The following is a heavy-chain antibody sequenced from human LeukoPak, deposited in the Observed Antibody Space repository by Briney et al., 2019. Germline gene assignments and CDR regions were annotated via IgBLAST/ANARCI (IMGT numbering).Heavy chain of an antibody. V-gene: IGHV4-39*01. D-gene: IGHD2-15*01. J-gene: IGHJ5*02. CDR2: IFYSGST. Sequence: SETLSLTCTVSGGSISTSNYYWGWIRQPPGKGLEWIGNIFYSGSTYHNPSLKSRVTISVDTPKNQFSLKLSSLTAADTAVYYCARHSLYCSGGSCHSDWFDPWGQGTLVTVSS. CDR1: GGSISTSNYY. CDR3: ARHSLYCSGGSCHSDWFDP.